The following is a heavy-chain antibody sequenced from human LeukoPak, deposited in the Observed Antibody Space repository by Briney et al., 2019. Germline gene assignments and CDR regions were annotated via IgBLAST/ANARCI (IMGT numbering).Heavy chain of an antibody. CDR1: GGSISSGGYY. CDR3: ARGDCSSTSCYSYY. V-gene: IGHV4-30-2*01. Sequence: SQTLSLTCTVSGGSISSGGYYWSWIRQPPGKGLEWIGEINHSGSTNYNPSLKSRVTISVDTSKNQFSLKLSSVTAADTAVYYCARGDCSSTSCYSYYWGQGTLVTVSS. J-gene: IGHJ4*02. CDR2: INHSGST. D-gene: IGHD2-2*01.